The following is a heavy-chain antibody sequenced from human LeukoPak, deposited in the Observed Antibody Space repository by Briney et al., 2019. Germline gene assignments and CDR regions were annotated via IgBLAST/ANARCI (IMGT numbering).Heavy chain of an antibody. V-gene: IGHV3-21*01. CDR2: ISSSSSYI. Sequence: GGSLRLSCAASGFTFSSYSMNWVRQAPGKGLEWVSSISSSSSYIYYADSVKGRFTISRDNAKNSLYLQMNSLRAEDTAVYYRAREIGIAAAGTGYYGMDVWGQGTTVTVSS. CDR3: AREIGIAAAGTGYYGMDV. J-gene: IGHJ6*02. D-gene: IGHD6-13*01. CDR1: GFTFSSYS.